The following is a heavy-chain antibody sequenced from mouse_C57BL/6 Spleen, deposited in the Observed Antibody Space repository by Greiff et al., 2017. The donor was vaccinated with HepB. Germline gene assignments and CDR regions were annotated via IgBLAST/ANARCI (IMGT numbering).Heavy chain of an antibody. V-gene: IGHV1-80*01. CDR1: GYAFSSYW. Sequence: VQLQQSGAELVKPGASVKISCKASGYAFSSYWMNWVNQRPGKGLEWIGQIYPGDGDTNYNGKFKGQATLTADKSSSTAYMQLSSLTSEDSAVYFCARRMIRDWYFDVWGTGTTVTVSS. CDR2: IYPGDGDT. CDR3: ARRMIRDWYFDV. J-gene: IGHJ1*03. D-gene: IGHD2-4*01.